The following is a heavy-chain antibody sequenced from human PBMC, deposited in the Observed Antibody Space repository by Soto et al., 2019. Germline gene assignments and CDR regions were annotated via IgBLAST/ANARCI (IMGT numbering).Heavy chain of an antibody. CDR2: IYYSGST. CDR1: GGSISSYY. V-gene: IGHV4-59*01. D-gene: IGHD6-13*01. J-gene: IGHJ4*02. CDR3: ASLDPAADREFDY. Sequence: SETLSLTCTVSGGSISSYYWSWIRQSPGKGLEWIGYIYYSGSTNYNPSLKSRVTISVDTSKNQFSLKLSSVTAADTAVYYCASLDPAADREFDYWGQGTLVTVSS.